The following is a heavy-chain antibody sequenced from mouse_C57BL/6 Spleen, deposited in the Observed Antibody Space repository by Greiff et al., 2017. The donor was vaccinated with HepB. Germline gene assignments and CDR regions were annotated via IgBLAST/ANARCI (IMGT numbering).Heavy chain of an antibody. CDR2: IDPSDSYT. CDR3: ARGFDYYGSSYGYFDV. J-gene: IGHJ1*03. Sequence: QVQLQQPGAELVMPGASVKLSCKASGYTFTSYWMHWVKQRPGQGLEWIGEIDPSDSYTNYNRKFKGKSTLTVDKSSSTAYMQLSSLTSEDSAVYYCARGFDYYGSSYGYFDVWGTGTTVTVSS. CDR1: GYTFTSYW. D-gene: IGHD1-1*01. V-gene: IGHV1-69*01.